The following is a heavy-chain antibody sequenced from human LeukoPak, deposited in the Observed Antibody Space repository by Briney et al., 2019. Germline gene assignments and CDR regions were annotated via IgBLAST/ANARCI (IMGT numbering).Heavy chain of an antibody. CDR2: IYYSGST. CDR3: ARHTPNRGGDAFDI. Sequence: SETLSLTCTASGGSMNNYYWIWIRQPPGKGLEWIGYIYYSGSTTYNTSLKSRVTMSVDTSKTQFSLQLSSVTAADTAVYYCARHTPNRGGDAFDIWGQGAMVTVSS. J-gene: IGHJ3*02. D-gene: IGHD7-27*01. CDR1: GGSMNNYY. V-gene: IGHV4-59*08.